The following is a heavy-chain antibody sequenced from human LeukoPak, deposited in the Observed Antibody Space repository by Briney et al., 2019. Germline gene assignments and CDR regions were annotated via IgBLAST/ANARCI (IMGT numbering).Heavy chain of an antibody. CDR3: AKDPRRYSRTGGYFDY. D-gene: IGHD6-13*01. J-gene: IGHJ4*02. V-gene: IGHV3-30*18. CDR2: ISYDGSNK. CDR1: GFTFSSYG. Sequence: GRSLRLSCAASGFTFSSYGMHWVRQAPGKGLEWVAVISYDGSNKYYADSVKGRFTISRDNSKNTLYLQMNSLRAEDTAVYYCAKDPRRYSRTGGYFDYWGQGTLVTVSS.